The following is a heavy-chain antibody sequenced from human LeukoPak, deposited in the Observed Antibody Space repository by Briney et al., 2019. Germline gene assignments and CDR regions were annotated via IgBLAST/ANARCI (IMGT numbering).Heavy chain of an antibody. Sequence: SETLSLTCTVSGGSISSYYWSWIRQPPGKGLEWIGYIYYSGSTNYNPSLKSRVTISVDTSKNQFSLKLSSVTAADTAVYYCAREGGDIYSGYDWVLDYWGQGTLVTVSS. J-gene: IGHJ4*02. CDR1: GGSISSYY. CDR3: AREGGDIYSGYDWVLDY. CDR2: IYYSGST. D-gene: IGHD5-12*01. V-gene: IGHV4-59*01.